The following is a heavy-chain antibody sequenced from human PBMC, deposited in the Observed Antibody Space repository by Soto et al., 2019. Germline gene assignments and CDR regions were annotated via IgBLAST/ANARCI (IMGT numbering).Heavy chain of an antibody. J-gene: IGHJ4*02. CDR3: AAMHYNFWSGSVDY. D-gene: IGHD3-3*01. CDR1: GFTFSNFV. Sequence: SGGSLRLSCSASGFTFSNFVMHWVRQGPGKGLEWVALISYDGSQKHYADSVKGRFSISRDNSNKTLFLHMNSLRAEDTAVYYCAAMHYNFWSGSVDYWGQGIQVTVSS. V-gene: IGHV3-30-3*01. CDR2: ISYDGSQK.